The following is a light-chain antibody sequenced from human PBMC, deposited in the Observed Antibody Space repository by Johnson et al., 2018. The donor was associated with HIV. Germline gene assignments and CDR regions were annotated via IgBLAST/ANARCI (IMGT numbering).Light chain of an antibody. J-gene: IGLJ1*01. Sequence: QSVLTQPPSVSAAPGQKVTISCSGSSSNIGNNDVSWYQQLPGTAPKLLIYDNNKRPSGIPARFSGSKSGTSATLGITGLQTGDEADYYCGTGDSSLSVYVFGTGTKVTVL. CDR2: DNN. V-gene: IGLV1-51*01. CDR1: SSNIGNND. CDR3: GTGDSSLSVYV.